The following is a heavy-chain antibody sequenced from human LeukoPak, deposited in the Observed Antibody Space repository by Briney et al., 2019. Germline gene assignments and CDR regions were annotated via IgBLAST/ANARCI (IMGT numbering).Heavy chain of an antibody. D-gene: IGHD1-1*01. J-gene: IGHJ3*02. CDR1: GFTFSDYY. CDR3: AWDDHWAFNI. CDR2: IKEDGSGK. Sequence: GGSLRLSCAASGFTFSDYYMSWIRQAPGKGLEWVAKIKEDGSGKYYVDSVKGRFTISRDNAKNSLYLQMNSLRVEDTAVYYCAWDDHWAFNIWGQGTMVTVSP. V-gene: IGHV3-7*01.